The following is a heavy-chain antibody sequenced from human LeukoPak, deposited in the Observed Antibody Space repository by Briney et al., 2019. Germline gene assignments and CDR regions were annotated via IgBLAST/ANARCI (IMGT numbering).Heavy chain of an antibody. CDR3: VKDLRGCSGGRCYTDY. Sequence: GALRLSCSASGFTFSSYAMHWVRQAPGKGLEYVSAISSNGDNTYYADSVKGRFTISRDNSKNTLYLQMSSLRAEDTAVYYCVKDLRGCSGGRCYTDYWGQGTLVTVSS. CDR2: ISSNGDNT. J-gene: IGHJ4*02. D-gene: IGHD2-15*01. CDR1: GFTFSSYA. V-gene: IGHV3-64D*06.